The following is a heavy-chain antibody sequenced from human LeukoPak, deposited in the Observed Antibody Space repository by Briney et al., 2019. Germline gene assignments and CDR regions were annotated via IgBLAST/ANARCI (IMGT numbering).Heavy chain of an antibody. Sequence: PGGSLRLSCAASGFTFSDYYMSWIRQAPGKGLEWVSYISSSGSTIYYADSVKGRFTISRDNAKNSLYLQMNSLRAEDTAVYYCARGALSYYDSSGYYADFDYWGQGTLVTVSS. CDR1: GFTFSDYY. CDR3: ARGALSYYDSSGYYADFDY. V-gene: IGHV3-11*01. D-gene: IGHD3-22*01. CDR2: ISSSGSTI. J-gene: IGHJ4*02.